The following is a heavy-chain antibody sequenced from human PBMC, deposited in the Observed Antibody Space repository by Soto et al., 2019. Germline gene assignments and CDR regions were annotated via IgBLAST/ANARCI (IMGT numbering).Heavy chain of an antibody. CDR3: ARGRVTARRIYFDV. D-gene: IGHD3-9*01. Sequence: VQLLQWGAGLLMPSETLSLTCAVIDGSLSGYHWTWIRQSPGKGLEWIGEIDHSETTNYNPSLKSPVTLSVDTFKKEFSLRLNFVTAADTAVYFCARGRVTARRIYFDVWGQGSLATVSS. CDR2: IDHSETT. CDR1: DGSLSGYH. J-gene: IGHJ1*01. V-gene: IGHV4-34*02.